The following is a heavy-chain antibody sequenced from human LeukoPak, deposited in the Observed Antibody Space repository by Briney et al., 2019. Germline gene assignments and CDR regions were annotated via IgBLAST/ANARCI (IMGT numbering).Heavy chain of an antibody. Sequence: ETLSLTCTVSGGSIGTDFWSWIRQPPGKGLEWIGYIYYSGSSNYNPSLKSRATISVDTSKNQFSLRLRSVTASDTAVYYCARRTGSGWYWYFDLWGRGTLVTVSS. V-gene: IGHV4-59*08. CDR2: IYYSGSS. CDR3: ARRTGSGWYWYFDL. CDR1: GGSIGTDF. D-gene: IGHD6-19*01. J-gene: IGHJ2*01.